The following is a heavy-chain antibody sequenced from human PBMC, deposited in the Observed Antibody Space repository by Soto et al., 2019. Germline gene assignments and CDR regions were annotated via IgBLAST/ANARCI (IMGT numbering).Heavy chain of an antibody. V-gene: IGHV3-43*01. D-gene: IGHD3-9*01. CDR3: IKDRDWSFEY. CDR2: INGGGDSA. CDR1: GFTFDRTT. J-gene: IGHJ4*02. Sequence: RLSCTASGFTFDRTTMHWARQAPGKGLEWVSFINGGGDSAYYADSVKGRFTMSRENRKNSLYLQMKSLRIEDTAVYYCIKDRDWSFEYWGQGTPVTVSS.